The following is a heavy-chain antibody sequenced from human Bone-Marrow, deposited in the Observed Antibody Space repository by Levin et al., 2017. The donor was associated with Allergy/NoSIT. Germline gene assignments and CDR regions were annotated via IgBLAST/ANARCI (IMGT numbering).Heavy chain of an antibody. CDR3: ARDQTYGDYVGDGYFDL. Sequence: SVKVSCKASGGTFSSYAISWVRQAPGQGLEWMGGIIPIFGTANYAQKFQGRVTITADKSTSTAYMELSSLRSEDTAVYYCARDQTYGDYVGDGYFDLWGRGTLVTVSS. CDR2: IIPIFGTA. CDR1: GGTFSSYA. V-gene: IGHV1-69*06. J-gene: IGHJ2*01. D-gene: IGHD4-17*01.